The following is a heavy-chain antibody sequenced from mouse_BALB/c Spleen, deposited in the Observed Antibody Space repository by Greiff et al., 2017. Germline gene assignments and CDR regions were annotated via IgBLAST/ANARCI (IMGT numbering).Heavy chain of an antibody. CDR3: ARGGYDYDAGYPMDY. D-gene: IGHD2-4*01. J-gene: IGHJ4*01. CDR2: ISDGGSYT. V-gene: IGHV5-4*02. Sequence: EVQRVESGGGLVKPGGSLKLSCAASGFTFSDYYMYWVRQTPEKRLEWVATISDGGSYTYYPDSVKGRFTISRDNAKNNLYLQMSSLKSEDTAMYYCARGGYDYDAGYPMDYWGQGTSVTVSS. CDR1: GFTFSDYY.